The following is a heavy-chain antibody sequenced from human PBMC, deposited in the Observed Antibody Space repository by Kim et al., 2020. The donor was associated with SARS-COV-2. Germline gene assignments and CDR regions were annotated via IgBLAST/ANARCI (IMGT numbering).Heavy chain of an antibody. J-gene: IGHJ4*02. V-gene: IGHV3-33*08. CDR1: GFTFSSYG. CDR2: IWHDGSNK. CDR3: ARDRSPWGCFDY. Sequence: GGSLRLSCAASGFTFSSYGMHWVRQAPGKGLEWVAVIWHDGSNKYYADSVKGRFTISRDNSKNTLYLQMNSLRAEDTAVYYCARDRSPWGCFDYWGQGTLVTVSS. D-gene: IGHD7-27*01.